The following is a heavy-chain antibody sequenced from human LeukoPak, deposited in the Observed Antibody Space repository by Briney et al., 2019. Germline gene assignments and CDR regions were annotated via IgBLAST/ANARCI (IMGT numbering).Heavy chain of an antibody. J-gene: IGHJ4*02. CDR1: GFTFSAYW. V-gene: IGHV3-74*01. Sequence: GGSLRLSCATSGFTFSAYWMHWVRQAPGKGLLWVARTNTDGSSTLYADSVKGRFTISRDNAKSTLYLQMDSLRPEDTAVYYCARVDPTGDGYNCFDSWGQGTLVTVSS. CDR2: TNTDGSST. CDR3: ARVDPTGDGYNCFDS. D-gene: IGHD5-24*01.